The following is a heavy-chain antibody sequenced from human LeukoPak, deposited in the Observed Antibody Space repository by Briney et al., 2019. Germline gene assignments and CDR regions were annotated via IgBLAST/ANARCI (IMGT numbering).Heavy chain of an antibody. Sequence: GRSLRLSCAASGFTFSSYGMHWVRQAPGKGLEWLAVISYDGSNKYYADSVKGRFTISRDNSKNTLYLQMNSLRAEYTAVYYCAKDKARAVAGSDYFDYWGQGTLVTVSS. D-gene: IGHD6-19*01. CDR1: GFTFSSYG. CDR2: ISYDGSNK. V-gene: IGHV3-30*18. J-gene: IGHJ4*02. CDR3: AKDKARAVAGSDYFDY.